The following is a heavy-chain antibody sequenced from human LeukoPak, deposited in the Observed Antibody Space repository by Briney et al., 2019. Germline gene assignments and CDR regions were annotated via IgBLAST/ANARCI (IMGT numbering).Heavy chain of an antibody. CDR3: ARRRYYDATGYLD. CDR1: GGSISSSSYY. D-gene: IGHD3-22*01. J-gene: IGHJ1*01. CDR2: IYYSGST. V-gene: IGHV4-39*01. Sequence: SETLSLTCTISGGSISSSSYYWDWIRQYPGKGLEWLGTIYYSGSTYYNASLKSRLFISVDTSNDQFSLRLSFVTAADTAVYYCARRRYYDATGYLDWGQGTLITVSS.